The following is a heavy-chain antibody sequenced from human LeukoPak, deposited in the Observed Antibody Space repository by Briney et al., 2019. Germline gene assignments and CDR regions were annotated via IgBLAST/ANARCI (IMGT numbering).Heavy chain of an antibody. CDR1: GFTFSSYA. V-gene: IGHV3-74*01. CDR3: SRSAYYDGSGNYYDY. J-gene: IGHJ4*02. D-gene: IGHD3-22*01. Sequence: GGSLRLSCAASGFTFSSYAMSWVRQAPGKGLVWVSRISDGGSTTTYADSVKGRFTISRDNAKNTLYLQMNGLRAEDTAVYYCSRSAYYDGSGNYYDYWGQGTLVTVSS. CDR2: ISDGGSTT.